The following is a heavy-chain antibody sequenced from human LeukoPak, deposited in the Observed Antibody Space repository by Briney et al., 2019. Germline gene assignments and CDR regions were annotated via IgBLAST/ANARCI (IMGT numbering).Heavy chain of an antibody. CDR1: GGSFSGYY. Sequence: PSETLSLTCAVYGGSFSGYYWSWIRQPPGKGLEWIGEINHSGSTNYNPSLKSRVTISVDTPKNQFSLKLSSVTAADTAVYYCARVAVVNDAFDIWGQGTMVTVSP. CDR2: INHSGST. CDR3: ARVAVVNDAFDI. J-gene: IGHJ3*02. V-gene: IGHV4-34*01.